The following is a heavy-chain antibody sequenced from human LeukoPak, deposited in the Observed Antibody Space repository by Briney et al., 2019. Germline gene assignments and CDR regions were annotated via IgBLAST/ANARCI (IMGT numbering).Heavy chain of an antibody. Sequence: GGSPRLSCSASGFTFSNFPMHWVRQAPGKGLEYVSAISTDGSSTYYPDSVKGRFTISRDNSKNTLYLQMSSLRAEDTAIYYCVKAIFFGSGSYYGYWGQGTLVTVSS. D-gene: IGHD3-22*01. J-gene: IGHJ4*02. V-gene: IGHV3-64D*09. CDR1: GFTFSNFP. CDR3: VKAIFFGSGSYYGY. CDR2: ISTDGSST.